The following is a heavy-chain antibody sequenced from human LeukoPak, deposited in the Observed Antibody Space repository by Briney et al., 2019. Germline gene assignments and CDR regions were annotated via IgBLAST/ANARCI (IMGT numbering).Heavy chain of an antibody. CDR2: IYYSGST. V-gene: IGHV4-39*07. CDR3: ARGGNDYVWGSPHWFDP. Sequence: PSETLSLTCTVSGGSISSSSYYWGWIRQPPGKGLEWIGSIYYSGSTYYNPSLKSRVTISVDTSKNQFSLKLTSVTAADTAVYYCARGGNDYVWGSPHWFDPWGQGTLVTVSS. J-gene: IGHJ5*02. CDR1: GGSISSSSYY. D-gene: IGHD3-16*01.